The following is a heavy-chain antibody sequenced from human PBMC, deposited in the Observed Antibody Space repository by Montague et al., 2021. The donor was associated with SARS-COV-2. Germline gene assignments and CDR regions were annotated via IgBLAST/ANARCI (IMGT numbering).Heavy chain of an antibody. CDR1: GYTFTSYD. V-gene: IGHV1-8*01. Sequence: SGKVSCKASGYTFTSYDINWVRQATGQGLEWMGWMNPNSGNTGYAQKLQGRVTMTRDTSMNTAYMELSSLRFEDMAVYYCARASLVRGVIITRVRYSYYMDVWGKGTTVTVS. D-gene: IGHD3-10*01. CDR3: ARASLVRGVIITRVRYSYYMDV. J-gene: IGHJ6*03. CDR2: MNPNSGNT.